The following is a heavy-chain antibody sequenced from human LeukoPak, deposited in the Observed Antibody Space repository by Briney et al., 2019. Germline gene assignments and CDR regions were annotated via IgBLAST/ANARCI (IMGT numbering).Heavy chain of an antibody. J-gene: IGHJ4*02. D-gene: IGHD6-13*01. V-gene: IGHV4-34*01. CDR1: GGSFSGYY. CDR2: INHSGST. CDR3: ARVQRGIAAAIDY. Sequence: PSETLSLTCAVYGGSFSGYYWSWIRQPPGKGLEWIGEINHSGSTNYNPSPKSRVTISVDTSKNQFSLKLSSVTAADTAVYYCARVQRGIAAAIDYWGQGTLVTVSS.